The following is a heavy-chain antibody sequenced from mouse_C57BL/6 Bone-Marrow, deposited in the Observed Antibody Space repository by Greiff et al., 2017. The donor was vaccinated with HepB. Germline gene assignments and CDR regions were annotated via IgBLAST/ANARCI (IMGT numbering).Heavy chain of an antibody. V-gene: IGHV1-50*01. D-gene: IGHD4-1*01. CDR3: ARWTGLGWFAY. J-gene: IGHJ3*01. CDR1: GYTFTSYW. Sequence: VQLQQPGAELVKPGASVKLSCKASGYTFTSYWMQWVKQRPGQGLEWIGEIDPSDSYTNYNQKFKGKATLTVDTSSSTAYMQLSSLTSEDSAVYYWARWTGLGWFAYWGQGTRVTVSA. CDR2: IDPSDSYT.